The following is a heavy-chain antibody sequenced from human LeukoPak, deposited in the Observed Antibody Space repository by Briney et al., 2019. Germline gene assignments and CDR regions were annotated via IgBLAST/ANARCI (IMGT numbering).Heavy chain of an antibody. CDR1: GGSFSGYY. D-gene: IGHD2-15*01. CDR2: INHSGST. J-gene: IGHJ4*02. CDR3: ARGGSCIGGSCSMTALIDH. V-gene: IGHV4-34*01. Sequence: KPSETLSLTCAVYGGSFSGYYWSWIRQPSGKGLEWIGEINHSGSTNYNPSLKSRVTISVDTSKNQFSLKLSSVTAADTAVYYCARGGSCIGGSCSMTALIDHWGQGSLVTVSP.